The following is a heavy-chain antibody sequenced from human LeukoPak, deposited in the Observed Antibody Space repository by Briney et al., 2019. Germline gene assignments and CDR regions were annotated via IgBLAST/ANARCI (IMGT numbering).Heavy chain of an antibody. D-gene: IGHD4-23*01. V-gene: IGHV4-59*01. Sequence: SETLSLTCTVSGGSIINYYWSWIRQPPGKGLEWIGYIFYSGSTSYNPSLKSRVTMSADTSKNQFSLRLNSVTAADTAVYYCASLTYGGNWFDPWGQGTLVTVSS. CDR3: ASLTYGGNWFDP. CDR1: GGSIINYY. CDR2: IFYSGST. J-gene: IGHJ5*02.